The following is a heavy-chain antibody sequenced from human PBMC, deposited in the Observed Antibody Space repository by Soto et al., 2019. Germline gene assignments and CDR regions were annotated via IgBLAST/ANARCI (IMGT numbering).Heavy chain of an antibody. Sequence: GASVKVSCKASGYTFTSYDINWVRQATGQGLEWMGWMNPNSGSTGYAQKFQGRVTMTRNTSISTAYMELSSLRSEDTAVYYCAGVPPPIYYYYYMDVWGKGTTVTVSS. J-gene: IGHJ6*03. V-gene: IGHV1-8*01. CDR2: MNPNSGST. CDR3: AGVPPPIYYYYYMDV. CDR1: GYTFTSYD.